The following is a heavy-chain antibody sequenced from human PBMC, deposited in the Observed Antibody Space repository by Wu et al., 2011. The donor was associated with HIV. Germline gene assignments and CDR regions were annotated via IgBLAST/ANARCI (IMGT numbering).Heavy chain of an antibody. V-gene: IGHV1-18*01. CDR1: GYSFVNYG. CDR2: ISSYNGNT. CDR3: ARDLGGADFDY. Sequence: QVQLVQSGAEVKKPGASVKVSCKASGYSFVNYGITWVRLAPGQGLEWMGWISSYNGNTNYAQKFHHRVTMTTDTSTSTAYMDLRSLTSDDTAVYYCARDLGGADFDYWGQGTLVTVSS. D-gene: IGHD1-26*01. J-gene: IGHJ4*02.